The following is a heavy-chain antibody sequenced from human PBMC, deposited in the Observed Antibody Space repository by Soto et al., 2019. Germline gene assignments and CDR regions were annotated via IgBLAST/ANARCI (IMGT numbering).Heavy chain of an antibody. Sequence: EVQLLESGGGLVQPGGSLRLSCAASGFTFSSYAMSWVRQAPGKGLEWVSAISGSGGSTYYADSVKGRFTISRDNSKNTLYLQMNSLRAEDTAVYYCAKGGAYQRLANTLFDPWGQGTLVTVSS. D-gene: IGHD6-25*01. V-gene: IGHV3-23*01. CDR2: ISGSGGST. CDR1: GFTFSSYA. CDR3: AKGGAYQRLANTLFDP. J-gene: IGHJ5*02.